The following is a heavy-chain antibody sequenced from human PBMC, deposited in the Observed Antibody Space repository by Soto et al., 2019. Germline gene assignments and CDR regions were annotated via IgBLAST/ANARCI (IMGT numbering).Heavy chain of an antibody. CDR2: INPNSGGT. V-gene: IGHV1-2*02. CDR1: GYTFTGYY. D-gene: IGHD1-1*01. CDR3: ARDGRYAPNWIHDY. J-gene: IGHJ4*02. Sequence: ASVKVSCKASGYTFTGYYMHWVRQAPGQGLEWLGWINPNSGGTNYAPNFQGRVTMSWDTSISTAYMELRSLRSDDTAVYYCARDGRYAPNWIHDYWGQGTLVTV.